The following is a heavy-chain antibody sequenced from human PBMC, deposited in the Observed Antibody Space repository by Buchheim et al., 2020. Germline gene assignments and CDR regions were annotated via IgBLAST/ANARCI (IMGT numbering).Heavy chain of an antibody. J-gene: IGHJ3*02. Sequence: EVQLVESGGGLVQPGGSLRLSCAASGFTFSSYEMNWVRQAPGKGLEWVSYISSSGSTIYYADSVKGRFTISRDNAKKTLYLQMNSLRAEDTAVYYCAKDIQPLLRFALDIWGQGT. CDR3: AKDIQPLLRFALDI. D-gene: IGHD2-2*01. V-gene: IGHV3-48*03. CDR2: ISSSGSTI. CDR1: GFTFSSYE.